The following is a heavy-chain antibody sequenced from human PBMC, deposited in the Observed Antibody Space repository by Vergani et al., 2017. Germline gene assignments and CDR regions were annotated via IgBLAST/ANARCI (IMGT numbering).Heavy chain of an antibody. CDR1: GGSFSGYY. CDR3: ARVNGRGNYYYGMDV. J-gene: IGHJ6*02. D-gene: IGHD2-8*01. V-gene: IGHV4-34*01. CDR2: INHSGST. Sequence: QVQLQQWGAGLLKPSETLSLTCAVYGGSFSGYYWSWIRQPPGKGLEWIGEINHSGSTNSNPSLKSRVTISVDTSKTQFSLKLSAVTAADTAVYYCARVNGRGNYYYGMDVWGQGTTVTVSS.